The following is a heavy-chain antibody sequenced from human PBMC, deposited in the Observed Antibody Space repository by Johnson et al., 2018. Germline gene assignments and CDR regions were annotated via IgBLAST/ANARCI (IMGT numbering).Heavy chain of an antibody. J-gene: IGHJ3*02. CDR1: GFTFSSYS. CDR2: ISSSSSYI. CDR3: AREGRGSGYYIDAFDI. V-gene: IGHV3-21*01. Sequence: VQLVESGGGLVKPGGSLRLSCAASGFTFSSYSMNWVRQAPGKGLEWVSSISSSSSYIYYADSVKGRFTISRDNAKNSLYLQMNSRRAEDTAVYYCAREGRGSGYYIDAFDIWGQGTMVTVSS. D-gene: IGHD3-22*01.